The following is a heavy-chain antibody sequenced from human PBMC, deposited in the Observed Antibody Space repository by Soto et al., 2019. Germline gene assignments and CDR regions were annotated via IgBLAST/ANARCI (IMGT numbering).Heavy chain of an antibody. CDR1: GGSFSGYY. CDR3: ARGLDSRGWYLRGYFQH. J-gene: IGHJ1*01. Sequence: PSETLSLTCAVYGGSFSGYYWSWIRQPPGKGLEWIGEINHSGSTNYNPSLKSRVTISVDTSKNQFSLKLSSVTAADTAVYYCARGLDSRGWYLRGYFQHWGQGTLVTVSS. D-gene: IGHD6-19*01. V-gene: IGHV4-34*01. CDR2: INHSGST.